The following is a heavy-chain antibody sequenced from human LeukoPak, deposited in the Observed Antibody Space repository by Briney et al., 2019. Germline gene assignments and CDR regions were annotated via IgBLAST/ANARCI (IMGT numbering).Heavy chain of an antibody. CDR1: GGTFSSYA. Sequence: SVKVSCKASGGTFSSYAISWVRQAPGQGLEWMGGIIPIFGTANYAQKFQGRVTMTRDTSTSTAYMELRSLRSDDTAVYYCARDPGSYGDAFDIWGQGTMVTVSA. V-gene: IGHV1-69*05. D-gene: IGHD3-16*01. CDR3: ARDPGSYGDAFDI. CDR2: IIPIFGTA. J-gene: IGHJ3*02.